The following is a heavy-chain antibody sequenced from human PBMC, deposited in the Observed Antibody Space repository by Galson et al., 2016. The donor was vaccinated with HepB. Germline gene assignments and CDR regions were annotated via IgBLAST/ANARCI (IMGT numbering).Heavy chain of an antibody. D-gene: IGHD3-22*01. V-gene: IGHV3-74*01. J-gene: IGHJ4*01. Sequence: SLRLSCAASGFTFSSYWMHWVRRAPGKGLVWVSRIKSDESWKNYADSVKGRFTISRDDGKNSLYLQMNTLRAEDTAVYYCARVFSYDGRDYYRHFDSWGRGTLVTVSS. CDR3: ARVFSYDGRDYYRHFDS. CDR1: GFTFSSYW. CDR2: IKSDESWK.